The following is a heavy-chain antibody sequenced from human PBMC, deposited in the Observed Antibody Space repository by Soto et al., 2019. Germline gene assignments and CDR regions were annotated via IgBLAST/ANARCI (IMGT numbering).Heavy chain of an antibody. CDR3: ARDLFPYYFDY. D-gene: IGHD2-21*01. CDR1: GFTFSSYG. CDR2: IWYGGSNK. J-gene: IGHJ4*02. V-gene: IGHV3-33*01. Sequence: PGGSLRLSCAASGFTFSSYGMHWVRQAPGKGLEWVAVIWYGGSNKYYADSVKGRFTISRDNSKNTLYLQMNSLRAEDTAVYYCARDLFPYYFDYWGQGTLVTVSS.